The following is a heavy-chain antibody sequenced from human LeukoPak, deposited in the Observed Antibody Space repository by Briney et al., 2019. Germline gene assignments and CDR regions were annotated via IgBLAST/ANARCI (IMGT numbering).Heavy chain of an antibody. CDR3: ARDMLAVPSNWFDP. D-gene: IGHD2-8*01. V-gene: IGHV1-46*01. Sequence: ASVKVSCKASGYTFTSYYMHWVRQAPGQGLEWMGIINPSGGSTSYAQKFRGRVTMTRDTSTSTVYMDLRSLRSEDTAVYFCARDMLAVPSNWFDPWGQGTLVTVSS. CDR2: INPSGGST. J-gene: IGHJ5*02. CDR1: GYTFTSYY.